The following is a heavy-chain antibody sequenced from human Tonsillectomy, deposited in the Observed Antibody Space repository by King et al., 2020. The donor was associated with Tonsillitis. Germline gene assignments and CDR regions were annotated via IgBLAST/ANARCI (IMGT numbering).Heavy chain of an antibody. D-gene: IGHD4-17*01. CDR1: GGSISSSSYY. CDR2: IYYSGST. Sequence: QLQESGPGLVKPSETLSLTCTVSGGSISSSSYYWGWIRQPPGKGLEWIGSIYYSGSTYYNPSLKSRVTISVDTSKNQFSLKLSSVTAADTAVYYCARPPTPHYDDAFDIWGQGTMVTVSS. CDR3: ARPPTPHYDDAFDI. J-gene: IGHJ3*02. V-gene: IGHV4-39*01.